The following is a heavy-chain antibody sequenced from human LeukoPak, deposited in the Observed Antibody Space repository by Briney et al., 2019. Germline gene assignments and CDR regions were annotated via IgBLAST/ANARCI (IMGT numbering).Heavy chain of an antibody. CDR3: ARVLTNYYDSSGYYYVGAFDI. D-gene: IGHD3-22*01. Sequence: SETLSLTCTVSGYSISSGYYWGWIRPPPGKGLEWIGSIYHSGSTYYNPSLKSRVTISVDTSKNQFSLKLSSVTAADTAVFYCARVLTNYYDSSGYYYVGAFDIWGQGTMVTVSS. CDR1: GYSISSGYY. J-gene: IGHJ3*02. CDR2: IYHSGST. V-gene: IGHV4-38-2*02.